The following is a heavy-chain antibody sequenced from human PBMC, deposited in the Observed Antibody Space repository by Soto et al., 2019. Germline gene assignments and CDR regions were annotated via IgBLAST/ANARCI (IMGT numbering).Heavy chain of an antibody. Sequence: DVQLVESGGGLVQPGRSLRLSCAASGFTFDDYAMHWVRQAPGKGLEWVSGISWNSGSIGYADSVKGRFTISRDNAKNSLYLQMNSLRAEDTALYYCAKGHYYGSGDYFDYWGQGTLVTVSS. D-gene: IGHD3-10*01. CDR2: ISWNSGSI. CDR3: AKGHYYGSGDYFDY. V-gene: IGHV3-9*01. J-gene: IGHJ4*02. CDR1: GFTFDDYA.